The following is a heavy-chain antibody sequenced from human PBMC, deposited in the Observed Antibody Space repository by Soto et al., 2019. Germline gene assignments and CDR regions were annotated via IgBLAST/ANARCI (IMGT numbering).Heavy chain of an antibody. Sequence: PGGSLRLSCAASGFTFSSYSMSWVRQAPGKGLEWVSYISSSSSTIYYADSVKGRFTISRDNAKNSLYLQMNSLRAEDTAMYYCARDLGSSWYPEYFQHWGQGTLVTVSS. J-gene: IGHJ1*01. CDR1: GFTFSSYS. V-gene: IGHV3-48*01. D-gene: IGHD6-13*01. CDR3: ARDLGSSWYPEYFQH. CDR2: ISSSSSTI.